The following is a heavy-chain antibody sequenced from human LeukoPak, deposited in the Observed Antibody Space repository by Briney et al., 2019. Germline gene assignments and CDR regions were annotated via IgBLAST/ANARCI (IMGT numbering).Heavy chain of an antibody. V-gene: IGHV3-48*01. Sequence: GGSLRLSCAASGFTFSSYSMNWVRQAPGKGLEWVSYISSSSSTIYYADSVKGRFTISRDNAKNSLYLQMNSLRAEDTAVYYCARDNGGLLARDWGQGTLVTVSS. CDR1: GFTFSSYS. J-gene: IGHJ4*02. CDR3: ARDNGGLLARD. CDR2: ISSSSSTI. D-gene: IGHD7-27*01.